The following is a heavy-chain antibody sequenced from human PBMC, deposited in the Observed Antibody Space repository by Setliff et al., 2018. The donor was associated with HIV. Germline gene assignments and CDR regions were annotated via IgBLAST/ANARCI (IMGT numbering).Heavy chain of an antibody. D-gene: IGHD2-2*01. CDR2: IFYTGNT. J-gene: IGHJ6*03. V-gene: IGHV4-59*01. CDR1: GGSISGYY. CDR3: VRGFCSSTTCYEDYYYMDV. Sequence: SETLSLTCTVSGGSISGYYWSWIRQPPGKGLEWIGTIFYTGNTNYNPSLKSRVTLSGGMSENQLFLRLTSVTAADTAVYYCVRGFCSSTTCYEDYYYMDVWGKGSTVTFSS.